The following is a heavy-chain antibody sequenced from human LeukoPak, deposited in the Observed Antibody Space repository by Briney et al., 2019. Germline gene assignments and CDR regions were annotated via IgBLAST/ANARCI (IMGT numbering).Heavy chain of an antibody. D-gene: IGHD4-17*01. Sequence: GGSLRLSCAASGFVFSNYAMSWVRQAPGRGLEWVSTISGRADSTYSADSVRGRFTIHRDSYKNTLSLQMHSLRAEDTAVYYCARSPLIRESYGDKIVKFDYWGQGTLVTVSS. CDR2: ISGRADST. CDR3: ARSPLIRESYGDKIVKFDY. V-gene: IGHV3-23*01. J-gene: IGHJ4*02. CDR1: GFVFSNYA.